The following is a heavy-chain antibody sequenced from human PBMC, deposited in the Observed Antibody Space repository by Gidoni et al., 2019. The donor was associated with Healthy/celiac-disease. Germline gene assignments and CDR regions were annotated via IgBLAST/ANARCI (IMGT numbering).Heavy chain of an antibody. CDR1: GFTFSSYS. D-gene: IGHD6-13*01. CDR2: ISSSSSYI. V-gene: IGHV3-21*01. J-gene: IGHJ5*02. CDR3: ARSPYSSSRGGAWFDP. Sequence: AASGFTFSSYSMNWVRQAPGKGLEWVSSISSSSSYIYYADSVKGRFTISRDNAKNSLYLQMNSLRAEDTAVYYCARSPYSSSRGGAWFDPWGQGTLVTVSS.